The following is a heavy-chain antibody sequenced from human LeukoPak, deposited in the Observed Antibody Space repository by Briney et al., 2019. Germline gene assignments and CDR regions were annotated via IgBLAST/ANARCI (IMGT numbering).Heavy chain of an antibody. CDR2: IRYDESNK. Sequence: SGGSLRLSCAASGFTFSSYGMHWVRQAPGKGLEWVSFIRYDESNKYYADSVRGRFTISRDNSKNTLYLQMNSLRAEDTAVYYCAKGETFFDYWGQGTLVTVSS. V-gene: IGHV3-30*02. CDR3: AKGETFFDY. CDR1: GFTFSSYG. J-gene: IGHJ4*02.